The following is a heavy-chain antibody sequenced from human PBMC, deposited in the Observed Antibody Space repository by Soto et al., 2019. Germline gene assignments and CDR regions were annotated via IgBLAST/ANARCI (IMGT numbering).Heavy chain of an antibody. CDR3: ARGLGYSYGYFYRSEAFDI. CDR1: GYTFTSYY. CDR2: INPSGGST. D-gene: IGHD5-18*01. Sequence: ASVKVACKASGYTFTSYYMHWVRQAPGQGLEWMGIINPSGGSTSYAQKFQGRVTMTRDTSTSTVYMELSSMRSEDTAVYYCARGLGYSYGYFYRSEAFDIWGQGTIGTVSS. J-gene: IGHJ3*02. V-gene: IGHV1-46*01.